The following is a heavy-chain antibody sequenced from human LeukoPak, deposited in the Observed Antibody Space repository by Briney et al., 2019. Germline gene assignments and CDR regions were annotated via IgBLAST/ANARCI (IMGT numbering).Heavy chain of an antibody. CDR3: AKMAGSFRSYYFDY. CDR2: IRYDGSNK. Sequence: PGGSLRLSCAASGFTFSSYGMHWVRQAPGKGLEWVAFIRYDGSNKYYADSVKGRFTISRDNSKNTLYLQMNSLRAEDTAVYYCAKMAGSFRSYYFDYWGQGTLVTVSS. CDR1: GFTFSSYG. J-gene: IGHJ4*02. V-gene: IGHV3-30*02. D-gene: IGHD6-13*01.